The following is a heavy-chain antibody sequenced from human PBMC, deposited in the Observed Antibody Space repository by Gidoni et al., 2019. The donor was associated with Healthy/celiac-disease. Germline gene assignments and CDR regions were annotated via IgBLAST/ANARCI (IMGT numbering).Heavy chain of an antibody. Sequence: QVQLVQSGAEVKKPGSSVKVSCKASGGTFSSYAISWVRQAPGQGLEWMGGIIPIFGTANYAQKFQGRVTITADESTSTAYMELSSLRSEDTAVYYCARDPTVTTIYYYYGMDVWGQGTTVTVSS. CDR1: GGTFSSYA. CDR2: IIPIFGTA. D-gene: IGHD4-4*01. V-gene: IGHV1-69*01. CDR3: ARDPTVTTIYYYYGMDV. J-gene: IGHJ6*02.